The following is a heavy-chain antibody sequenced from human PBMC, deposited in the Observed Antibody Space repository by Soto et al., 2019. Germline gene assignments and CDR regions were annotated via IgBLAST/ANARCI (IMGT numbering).Heavy chain of an antibody. CDR3: ARDRGQSGSYLAYYYGLDV. J-gene: IGHJ6*02. CDR2: IIPIFGTA. CDR1: GCTFSSYA. V-gene: IGHV1-69*01. Sequence: QVQLVQSGAEVKKPGSSVKVSCKASGCTFSSYAISWVRQAPGQGLEWMGGIIPIFGTANYAQKVQGRVTITADEATRTAYMELRSLRSEDTAVYACARDRGQSGSYLAYYYGLDVWGQGTTVTVSS. D-gene: IGHD1-26*01.